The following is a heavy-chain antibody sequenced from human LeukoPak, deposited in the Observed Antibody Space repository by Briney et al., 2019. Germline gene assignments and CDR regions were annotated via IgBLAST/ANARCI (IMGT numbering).Heavy chain of an antibody. CDR3: ARGDTHPLSGERWFDP. D-gene: IGHD1-1*01. CDR2: ISAYNGNT. J-gene: IGHJ5*02. Sequence: ASVKVSCKASGYTFTSYGISWVRQAPGQGLEWMGWISAYNGNTNYAQKLQGRVTMTTDTSTSTAYMELRSLRSDDTAVYYCARGDTHPLSGERWFDPWGQGTLVTVSS. CDR1: GYTFTSYG. V-gene: IGHV1-18*01.